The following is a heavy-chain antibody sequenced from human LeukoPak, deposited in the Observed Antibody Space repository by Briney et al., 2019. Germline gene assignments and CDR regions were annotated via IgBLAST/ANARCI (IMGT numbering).Heavy chain of an antibody. CDR3: TSSGSYRDFDY. J-gene: IGHJ4*02. CDR2: IPYDGSAK. Sequence: GGSLRLSCAASGFTFSRFGMHWVRQAPGKGLEWVAFIPYDGSAKYYADSVKGRFTISRDNSKNTLYLQMNSLRAEDTAVYYCTSSGSYRDFDYWGQGTLVTVSS. CDR1: GFTFSRFG. D-gene: IGHD3-16*02. V-gene: IGHV3-30*02.